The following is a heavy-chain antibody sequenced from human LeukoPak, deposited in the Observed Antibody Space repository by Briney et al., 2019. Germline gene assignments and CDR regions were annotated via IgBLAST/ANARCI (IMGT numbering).Heavy chain of an antibody. CDR1: GFTFSSSA. D-gene: IGHD5-24*01. Sequence: GGSLRLSCAASGFTFSSSAMSWVRQAPGKGLEWVSSISGSGSGGSTYYADSVKGRFTISRDNSKNTLYLQMNSLIAEDTAVYYCAKSGYNRFDYWGQGTWVTVSS. CDR2: ISGSGSGGST. V-gene: IGHV3-23*01. J-gene: IGHJ4*02. CDR3: AKSGYNRFDY.